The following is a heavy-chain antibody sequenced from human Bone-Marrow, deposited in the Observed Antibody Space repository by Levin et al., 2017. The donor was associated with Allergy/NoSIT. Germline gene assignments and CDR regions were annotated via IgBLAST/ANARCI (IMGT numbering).Heavy chain of an antibody. D-gene: IGHD2-15*01. J-gene: IGHJ2*01. Sequence: GGSLRLSCAASGFSFSDYEMNWVRQAPGKGLEWISYISSSGSTKYYADSVKGRFTISTKNSLYLQMNSLRADDTAIYYCARDKRSGGVTPDWYFELWGRGTLVIVSS. V-gene: IGHV3-48*03. CDR2: ISSSGSTK. CDR1: GFSFSDYE. CDR3: ARDKRSGGVTPDWYFEL.